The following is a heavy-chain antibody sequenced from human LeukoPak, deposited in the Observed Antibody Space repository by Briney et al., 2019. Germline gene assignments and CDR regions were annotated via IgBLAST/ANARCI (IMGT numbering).Heavy chain of an antibody. CDR3: ARVHTTMIVVADDAFDI. V-gene: IGHV4-34*01. J-gene: IGHJ3*02. Sequence: PSETLSLTCAVYGGSFSGYYWSWIRQPPGKGLEWIGEINHSGSTNYNPSLKSRVTISVDTSKNQFSLKLSSVTAADTAVYYCARVHTTMIVVADDAFDIWGQGTMVTVSS. CDR1: GGSFSGYY. CDR2: INHSGST. D-gene: IGHD3-22*01.